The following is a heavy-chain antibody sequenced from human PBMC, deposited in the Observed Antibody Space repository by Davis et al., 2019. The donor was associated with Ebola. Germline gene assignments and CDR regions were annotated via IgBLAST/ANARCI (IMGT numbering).Heavy chain of an antibody. Sequence: GGSLRLSCAASGFTFSSYAMHWVRQAPGKGLEWVSSISSSSSYIYYADSVKGRFTFSRDNAKNSLYLQMNSLRAEDTAVYYCARDRYCSGGSCYLDYWGQGTLVTVSS. D-gene: IGHD2-15*01. CDR3: ARDRYCSGGSCYLDY. J-gene: IGHJ4*02. CDR1: GFTFSSYA. V-gene: IGHV3-21*01. CDR2: ISSSSSYI.